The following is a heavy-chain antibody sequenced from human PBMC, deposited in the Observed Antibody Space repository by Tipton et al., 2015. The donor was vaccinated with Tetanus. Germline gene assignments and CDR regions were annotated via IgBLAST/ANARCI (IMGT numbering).Heavy chain of an antibody. V-gene: IGHV4-59*01. J-gene: IGHJ6*02. CDR3: AREQWLYPYYYYGMDV. CDR2: IYYSGST. D-gene: IGHD6-19*01. Sequence: TLSLTCTVSGDSISSYYWSWIRQPPGKGLEWIGYIYYSGSTNYNPSLKSRVTISVDTSKNQFSLKLSSVTAADTAVYYCAREQWLYPYYYYGMDVWGQGTTVTVSS. CDR1: GDSISSYY.